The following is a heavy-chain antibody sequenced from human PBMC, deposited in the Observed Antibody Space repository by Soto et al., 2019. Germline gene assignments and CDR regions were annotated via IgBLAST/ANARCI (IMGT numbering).Heavy chain of an antibody. Sequence: QVQLQESGPGLVKPSETLSLTCSVSNGYISTYYWSWIRQPPGKGLEWIGYIYYSGSTNYNPSLKSRXXIXVXKSKNLFSLHLSSVTAADTAVYYCARDRGPAGDFDYWGQGILVTVSS. CDR1: NGYISTYY. CDR3: ARDRGPAGDFDY. CDR2: IYYSGST. D-gene: IGHD2-2*01. V-gene: IGHV4-59*01. J-gene: IGHJ4*02.